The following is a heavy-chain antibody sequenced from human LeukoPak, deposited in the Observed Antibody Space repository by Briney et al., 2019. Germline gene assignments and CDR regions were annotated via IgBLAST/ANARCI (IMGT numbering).Heavy chain of an antibody. Sequence: GGSLRLSCAASGFTFSNAWMSWVRQAPGKGLEWVGRIKSKTDGGTTDYAAPVKGRFTISRDDSKNTLYLQMNSLKTEDTAVYYCTTDPWVAAEPSVWGQGTMVTVSS. V-gene: IGHV3-15*01. CDR3: TTDPWVAAEPSV. J-gene: IGHJ3*01. D-gene: IGHD6-13*01. CDR1: GFTFSNAW. CDR2: IKSKTDGGTT.